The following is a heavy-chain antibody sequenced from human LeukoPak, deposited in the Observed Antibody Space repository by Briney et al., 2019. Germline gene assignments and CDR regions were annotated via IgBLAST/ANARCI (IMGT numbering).Heavy chain of an antibody. CDR1: GYTFTSYD. Sequence: ASVKVSCKASGYTFTSYDINWVRQATGQGLEWMGWMNPNSGNTGYAQKFQGRVTITRNTSISTAYMELSSLRSEDTAVYYCARGWRYYYDSSGYYLPHDAFDIWGQGTMVTVSS. CDR2: MNPNSGNT. J-gene: IGHJ3*02. CDR3: ARGWRYYYDSSGYYLPHDAFDI. D-gene: IGHD3-22*01. V-gene: IGHV1-8*03.